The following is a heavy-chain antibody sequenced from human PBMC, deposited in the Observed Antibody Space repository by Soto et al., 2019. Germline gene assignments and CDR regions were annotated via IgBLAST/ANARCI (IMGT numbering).Heavy chain of an antibody. CDR1: VGSISSGGYY. CDR3: ARGVTMVRGVIHTPYFDY. CDR2: IYYSGST. D-gene: IGHD3-10*01. Sequence: QVQLQESGPGLVKPSQTLSLTCTVSVGSISSGGYYWSWIRQHPGKGLEWIGYIYYSGSTYYNPSIKRRVTISVDTSKNQCSLKLSSVTAADTAVYYCARGVTMVRGVIHTPYFDYWGQGTLVTVSS. J-gene: IGHJ4*02. V-gene: IGHV4-31*03.